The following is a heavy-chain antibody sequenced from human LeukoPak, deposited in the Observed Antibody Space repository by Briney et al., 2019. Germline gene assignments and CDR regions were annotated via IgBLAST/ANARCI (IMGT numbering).Heavy chain of an antibody. V-gene: IGHV3-7*01. D-gene: IGHD3-3*01. CDR1: GFTFSSHW. Sequence: PGESLRLSCAASGFTFSSHWMTWVRQAPGKGLEWVANIKQDGTEKYYVDSVKGRFTISRDNTRKSLYLQMNSLRAEDTAVYFCAREADDFWSGYRGDYDYWGQGTLVTVSS. CDR3: AREADDFWSGYRGDYDY. J-gene: IGHJ4*02. CDR2: IKQDGTEK.